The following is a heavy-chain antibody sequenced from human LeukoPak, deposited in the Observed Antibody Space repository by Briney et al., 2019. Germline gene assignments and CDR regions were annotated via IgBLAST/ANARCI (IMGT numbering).Heavy chain of an antibody. CDR3: ARGGYHDGFDI. J-gene: IGHJ3*02. V-gene: IGHV3-74*01. Sequence: GGSLGLSCAASGFTFNSYWFHWVRHAPGKGLVWVSRINSDGSDTIYADSVKGRFTISRDNAKSTVYLQMNSLKAEETAVYYCARGGYHDGFDIWGQGTMVTVSS. CDR1: GFTFNSYW. CDR2: INSDGSDT. D-gene: IGHD2-15*01.